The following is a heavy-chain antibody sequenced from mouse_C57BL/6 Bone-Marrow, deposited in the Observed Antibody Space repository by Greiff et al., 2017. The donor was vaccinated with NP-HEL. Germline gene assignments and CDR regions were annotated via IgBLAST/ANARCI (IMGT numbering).Heavy chain of an antibody. J-gene: IGHJ1*03. CDR1: GFTFSDYG. D-gene: IGHD1-1*01. Sequence: EVKLVESGGGLVKPEGSLKLSCAASGFTFSDYGMHWVRQAPEKGLEWVAYISSGSSTIYYADTVKGRFTISRDNAKNTLFLQMTSLRSEDTAMYYCASGSSYWYFDVWGTGTTVTVSS. CDR2: ISSGSSTI. CDR3: ASGSSYWYFDV. V-gene: IGHV5-17*01.